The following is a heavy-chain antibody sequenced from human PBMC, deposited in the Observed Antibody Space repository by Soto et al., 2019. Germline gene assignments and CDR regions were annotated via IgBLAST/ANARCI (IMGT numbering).Heavy chain of an antibody. V-gene: IGHV3-74*01. CDR2: ISGDGSSS. J-gene: IGHJ4*02. D-gene: IGHD4-4*01. Sequence: GGSLRLSCAASGFTLSAYWMHWVRQVPGKGRVWVSRISGDGSSSSYADSVEGRFTISRDNSKNTLYLQMDSLRTEDTAVYYCARGSNHFDYWGQGT. CDR3: ARGSNHFDY. CDR1: GFTLSAYW.